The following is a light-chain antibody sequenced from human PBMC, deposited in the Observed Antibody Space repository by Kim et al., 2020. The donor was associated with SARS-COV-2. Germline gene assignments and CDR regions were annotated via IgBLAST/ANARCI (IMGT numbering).Light chain of an antibody. Sequence: SSELTQDPAVSVALGQTVRITCQGDSLRSYYASWYQQKPGQAPVLAIYGKNNRPSGIPDRFSGSSSGNTASLPITGAQAEDEADCYCNSRDSSGPVVFGG. V-gene: IGLV3-19*01. CDR1: SLRSYY. J-gene: IGLJ2*01. CDR2: GKN. CDR3: NSRDSSGPVV.